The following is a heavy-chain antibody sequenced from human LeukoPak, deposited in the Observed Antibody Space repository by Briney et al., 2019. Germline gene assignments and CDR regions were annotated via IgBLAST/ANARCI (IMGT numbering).Heavy chain of an antibody. V-gene: IGHV5-51*01. CDR3: ARQIGYSNSPFDY. CDR2: IYPGDSDT. CDR1: GYSFTSYW. J-gene: IGHJ4*02. D-gene: IGHD6-6*01. Sequence: GEALKISSKGSGYSFTSYWIGWVRQMPGKGLEWMGIIYPGDSDTRYSPSFQGQVTISADKSISTAYLQWSSLKASDTAMYFCARQIGYSNSPFDYWGQGTLVTVSS.